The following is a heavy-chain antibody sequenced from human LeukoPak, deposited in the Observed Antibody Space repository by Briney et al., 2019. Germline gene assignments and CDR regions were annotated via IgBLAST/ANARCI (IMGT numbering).Heavy chain of an antibody. Sequence: KPSETLSLTCTVSNGPITSTKWWSWVRQPPGKGLEWIGEISHTGSTNYNPSFNSRVTMSVDKSKNQFSLKLSSVTAADTAVYYCARDRGEDGYNTFDIWGQGTMVTVSS. V-gene: IGHV4-4*02. CDR2: ISHTGST. D-gene: IGHD5-24*01. J-gene: IGHJ3*02. CDR1: NGPITSTKW. CDR3: ARDRGEDGYNTFDI.